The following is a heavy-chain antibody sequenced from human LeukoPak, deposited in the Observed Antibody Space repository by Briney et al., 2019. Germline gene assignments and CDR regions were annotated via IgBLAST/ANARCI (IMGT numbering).Heavy chain of an antibody. CDR2: IYYSGST. CDR1: GGSISSYY. CDR3: ACLAGSWNYAFDY. J-gene: IGHJ4*02. D-gene: IGHD1-7*01. Sequence: SETLSLTCTVSGGSISSYYWSWIRQPAGKGLEWIGYIYYSGSTNYNPSLKSRVTISVDTSKNQFSLKLSSVTAADTAVYYCACLAGSWNYAFDYWGQGTLVTVSS. V-gene: IGHV4-59*01.